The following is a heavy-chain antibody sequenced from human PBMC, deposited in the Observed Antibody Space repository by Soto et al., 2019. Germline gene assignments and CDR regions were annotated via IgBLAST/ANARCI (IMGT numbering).Heavy chain of an antibody. Sequence: EVQLLESGGDLVQPGGSLRLSCAASGFTFSSYAMEWVRQAPGKGLEWVSSISGSGNSTYYGDSVKSRFTISRDNSKNTLYVQMNSLRAEDTAVYYCVRGPYCSRTSCYTSGHVDYWGQGPLVTVSS. V-gene: IGHV3-23*01. D-gene: IGHD2-2*02. J-gene: IGHJ4*02. CDR1: GFTFSSYA. CDR3: VRGPYCSRTSCYTSGHVDY. CDR2: ISGSGNST.